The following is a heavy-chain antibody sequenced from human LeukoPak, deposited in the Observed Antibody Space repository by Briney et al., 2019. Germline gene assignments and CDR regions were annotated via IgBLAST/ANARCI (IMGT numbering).Heavy chain of an antibody. Sequence: SETLSLTCTVSGGSISSYYWSWIRQPPGKGLEWIGYIYYSGSTNYNPSLKSRVTISVDTSKNQFSLKLSSVTAADTAVYYCARGRLYSSSCPFDYWGQGTLVTVSS. CDR3: ARGRLYSSSCPFDY. CDR2: IYYSGST. CDR1: GGSISSYY. V-gene: IGHV4-59*01. D-gene: IGHD6-13*01. J-gene: IGHJ4*02.